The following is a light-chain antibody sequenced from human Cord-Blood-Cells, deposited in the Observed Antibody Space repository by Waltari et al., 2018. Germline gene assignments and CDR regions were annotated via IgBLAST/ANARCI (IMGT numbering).Light chain of an antibody. CDR2: GAS. Sequence: EIVMTRSPATLSVSPGERAPLPCRASQSVSSNLAWYQQKPGQAPRLLIYGASTRATGIPARFSGSGSGTEFTLTISSLQSEDFAVYYCQQYNNWPPYTFGQGTKLEIK. V-gene: IGKV3-15*01. CDR1: QSVSSN. CDR3: QQYNNWPPYT. J-gene: IGKJ2*01.